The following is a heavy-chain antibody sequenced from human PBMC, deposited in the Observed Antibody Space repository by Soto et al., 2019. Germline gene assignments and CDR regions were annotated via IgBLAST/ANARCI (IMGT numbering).Heavy chain of an antibody. CDR3: AREIAASPYGMDV. CDR1: GGTFSSYA. J-gene: IGHJ6*01. D-gene: IGHD6-6*01. Sequence: QVQLVQSGAEVKKPGSSVKVSCKASGGTFSSYAISWVRQAPGQGLEWMGGIIPILGPAIYAQKFQGRVTITADESTSTAYIEMSSLRSEDTAVYYCAREIAASPYGMDVWGQGTTVTVSS. CDR2: IIPILGPA. V-gene: IGHV1-69*01.